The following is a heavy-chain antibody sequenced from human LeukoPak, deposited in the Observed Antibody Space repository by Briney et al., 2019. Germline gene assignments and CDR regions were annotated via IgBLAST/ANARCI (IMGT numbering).Heavy chain of an antibody. V-gene: IGHV3-30-3*01. Sequence: GGSLRLSCAASGFTFSSYAMHWVRQAPGKGLEWVAVISYDGGNKYYADSVKGRFTISRDNSKNTLYLQMNSLRAEDTAVYYCARDGGSGTYVETYYSGMDVWGQGTTVTVSS. D-gene: IGHD1-26*01. CDR1: GFTFSSYA. CDR2: ISYDGGNK. J-gene: IGHJ6*02. CDR3: ARDGGSGTYVETYYSGMDV.